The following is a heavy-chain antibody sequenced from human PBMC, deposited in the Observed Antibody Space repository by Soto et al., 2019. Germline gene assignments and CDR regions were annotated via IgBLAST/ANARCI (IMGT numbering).Heavy chain of an antibody. D-gene: IGHD3-16*01. CDR1: GVTFSSYA. V-gene: IGHV3-23*01. CDR2: ISGSGGST. Sequence: PGGSLRLSCAASGVTFSSYAMSWVRQAPGKGLEWVSAISGSGGSTYYADSVKGRFTISRDNSKNTLYLQMNSLRAEDTAVYYCAALEGDYDYIWGSPRDRYYYMDVWGKGTTVTVSS. J-gene: IGHJ6*03. CDR3: AALEGDYDYIWGSPRDRYYYMDV.